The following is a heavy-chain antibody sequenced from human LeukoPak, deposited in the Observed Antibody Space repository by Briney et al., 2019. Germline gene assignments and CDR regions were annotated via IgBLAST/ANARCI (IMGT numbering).Heavy chain of an antibody. CDR2: IIPIFGTA. CDR3: ARDYGRGPGYSYGYYYYYGMDV. CDR1: GGTFISYA. V-gene: IGHV1-69*13. D-gene: IGHD5-18*01. J-gene: IGHJ6*02. Sequence: GASVKVSCKASGGTFISYAISWVRQPPGQGLEWMGGIIPIFGTANYAQKFQGRVTITADESTSTAYMELSSLRSEDTAVYYCARDYGRGPGYSYGYYYYYGMDVWGQGTTVTVSS.